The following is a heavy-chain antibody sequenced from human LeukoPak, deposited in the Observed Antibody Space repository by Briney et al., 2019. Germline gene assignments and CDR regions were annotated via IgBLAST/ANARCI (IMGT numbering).Heavy chain of an antibody. CDR1: GFTFSSYG. CDR3: ARDVDYYGSGSYRNWFDP. CDR2: IWYDGSNK. V-gene: IGHV3-33*01. Sequence: GGSLRLSCAASGFTFSSYGMHWVRQAPGKGLEWVAVIWYDGSNKYYADPVKGRFTISRDNSKNTLYLQMNSLRAEDTAVYYCARDVDYYGSGSYRNWFDPWGQGTLVTVSS. D-gene: IGHD3-10*01. J-gene: IGHJ5*02.